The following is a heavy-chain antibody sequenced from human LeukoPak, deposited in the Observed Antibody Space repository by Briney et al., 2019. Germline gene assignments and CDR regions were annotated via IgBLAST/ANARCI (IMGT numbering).Heavy chain of an antibody. J-gene: IGHJ4*02. CDR3: AREEMPGKFDY. V-gene: IGHV4-34*01. Sequence: SETLSLTCAVYGGSFSGYYWSWIRQSPGKGLEWIGEIYHSGNSNYNPSLKSRVAISLDKSSNQFSLRLTSVTAADTAMYFCAREEMPGKFDYWGQGTLVTVSS. D-gene: IGHD1-26*01. CDR1: GGSFSGYY. CDR2: IYHSGNS.